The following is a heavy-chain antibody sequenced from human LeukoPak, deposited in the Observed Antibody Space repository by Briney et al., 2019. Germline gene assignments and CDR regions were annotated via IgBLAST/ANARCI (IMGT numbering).Heavy chain of an antibody. CDR3: AIRYGSGTVGVLDP. J-gene: IGHJ5*02. D-gene: IGHD3-10*01. CDR2: IIPIFGIA. CDR1: GGTFSSYA. Sequence: SVKVSCKAAGGTFSSYAISWVRQAPGQGLEWMGRIIPIFGIANYAQKFQGRVTITADKSTSTAYMELSSLRSEDTAVYYCAIRYGSGTVGVLDPWGQGTLVTVSS. V-gene: IGHV1-69*04.